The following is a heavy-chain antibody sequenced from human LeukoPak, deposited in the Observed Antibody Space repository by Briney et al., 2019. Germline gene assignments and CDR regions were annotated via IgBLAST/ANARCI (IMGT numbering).Heavy chain of an antibody. CDR1: GFTFSSYA. V-gene: IGHV3-23*01. CDR2: ISGSGGST. D-gene: IGHD3-10*01. Sequence: PGGPLRLSCAASGFTFSSYAMSWVRQAPGKGLEWVSAISGSGGSTYYADSVKGRFTISRDNSKNTLYLQMNSLRAEDTAVYYCAKAKFSMVRGVKFFDYWGQGTLVTVSS. CDR3: AKAKFSMVRGVKFFDY. J-gene: IGHJ4*02.